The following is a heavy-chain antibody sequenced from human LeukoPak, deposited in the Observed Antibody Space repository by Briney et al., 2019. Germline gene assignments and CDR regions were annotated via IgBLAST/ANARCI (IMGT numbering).Heavy chain of an antibody. CDR2: IYYSGST. D-gene: IGHD3-16*01. CDR1: GGSISSYY. Sequence: PSETLSLTCTVSGGSISSYYWSWLRQPPGKGLEWIGYIYYSGSTNYNASLTSRVTISVDPSKNQFSLKLSSVPAADTAVYYCARVLGWFDPWGQGTLVTVSS. J-gene: IGHJ5*02. V-gene: IGHV4-59*01. CDR3: ARVLGWFDP.